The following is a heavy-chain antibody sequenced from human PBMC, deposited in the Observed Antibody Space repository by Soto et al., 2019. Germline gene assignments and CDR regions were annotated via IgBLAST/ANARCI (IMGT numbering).Heavy chain of an antibody. J-gene: IGHJ6*02. CDR3: AKVVESSSWVPTGDYYYYYGMDV. V-gene: IGHV3-23*01. D-gene: IGHD6-13*01. CDR2: ISGSGGST. CDR1: GFTFSSYA. Sequence: EVQLLESGGGLVQPGGSLRLSCAASGFTFSSYAMSWVRQAPGKGLEWVSAISGSGGSTYYADSVKGRFTISRDNSKNTLYLQMNSLRAEDTAVYYCAKVVESSSWVPTGDYYYYYGMDVWGQGTTVTVSS.